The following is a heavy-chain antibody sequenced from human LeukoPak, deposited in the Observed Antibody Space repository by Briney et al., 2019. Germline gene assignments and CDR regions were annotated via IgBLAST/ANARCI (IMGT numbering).Heavy chain of an antibody. CDR2: IISGSSTI. D-gene: IGHD2-15*01. CDR3: TLEQIGYCSGGSCYTIDY. CDR1: GFTFSSYN. V-gene: IGHV3-48*01. J-gene: IGHJ4*02. Sequence: QTGGSLRLSCAASGFTFSSYNMNWVRQAPGKGLEWVSYIISGSSTIYYADSVKGRFTISRDNGKNSLYLQMNSLRAEDTAVYYCTLEQIGYCSGGSCYTIDYWGQGTLVTVSS.